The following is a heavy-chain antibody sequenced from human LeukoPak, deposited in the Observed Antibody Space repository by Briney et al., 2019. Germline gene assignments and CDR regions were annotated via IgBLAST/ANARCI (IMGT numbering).Heavy chain of an antibody. CDR3: AKDRGGLGLRAYYFDY. D-gene: IGHD2-15*01. V-gene: IGHV3-23*01. CDR2: ISGSGGST. CDR1: GFTFSSYA. J-gene: IGHJ4*02. Sequence: PGGSLRLSCAASGFTFSSYAMNWVRQAPGKGLEWVSAISGSGGSTYYADSVKGRFTISRDNSRNTLYLQMSSLRAEDTAVYYCAKDRGGLGLRAYYFDYWGQGTLVTVSS.